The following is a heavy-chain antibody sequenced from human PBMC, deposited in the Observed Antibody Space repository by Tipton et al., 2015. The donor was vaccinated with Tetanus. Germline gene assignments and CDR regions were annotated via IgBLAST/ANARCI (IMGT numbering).Heavy chain of an antibody. V-gene: IGHV4-30-2*03. CDR2: VFDSGTS. D-gene: IGHD2-2*01. CDR3: AEGRRFCSSNSCHEYYFDS. Sequence: TLSLTCTVSGDSISSDDYSWNWIRQPPGKGLEWIGSVFDSGTSYYNPSLKSRVTISVDTSKNHFSLRLSSVTAAETAVYYCAEGRRFCSSNSCHEYYFDSWGRGTLVTVSS. J-gene: IGHJ4*02. CDR1: GDSISSDDYS.